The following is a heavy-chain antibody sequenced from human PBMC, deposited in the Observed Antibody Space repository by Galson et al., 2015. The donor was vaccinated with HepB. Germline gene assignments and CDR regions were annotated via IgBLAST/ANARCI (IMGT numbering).Heavy chain of an antibody. V-gene: IGHV1-18*01. CDR2: ISPYNANT. D-gene: IGHD2-15*01. CDR1: GYTFGDSG. J-gene: IGHJ4*02. Sequence: SVKVSCKASGYTFGDSGIIWVRQAPGQGLEWMGGISPYNANTNYAQKFRGIVTLTTVTSTTTAYMELRSLRSDVTAIYYCAREGSYCIGDACYYYFDYWGQGSLVTVSS. CDR3: AREGSYCIGDACYYYFDY.